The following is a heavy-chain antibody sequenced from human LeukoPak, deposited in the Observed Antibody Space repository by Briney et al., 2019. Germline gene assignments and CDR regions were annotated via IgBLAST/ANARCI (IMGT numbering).Heavy chain of an antibody. V-gene: IGHV4-34*01. CDR1: GGSFSGYY. D-gene: IGHD5-12*01. J-gene: IGHJ4*02. Sequence: SETLSLTCAVYGGSFSGYYWSWIRQPPGKGLEWIGEINHSGSTNYNPSLKSRATISVDTSKNQFSLKLSSVTAADTAVYYCARGRLVGGYGAGGLTIFDYWGQGTLVTVSS. CDR2: INHSGST. CDR3: ARGRLVGGYGAGGLTIFDY.